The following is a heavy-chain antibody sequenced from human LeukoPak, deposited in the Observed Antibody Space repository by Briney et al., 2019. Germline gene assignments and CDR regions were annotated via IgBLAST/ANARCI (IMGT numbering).Heavy chain of an antibody. Sequence: GGSLRLSCAASGFTFSSYSMNWVRQAPGKGLEWVSSISSSSSYIYYADSVKGRFTISRDNAKNSLYLQMNSLRAEDTAVYYCTKVGPSGSYYVYWGQGTLVTVSS. D-gene: IGHD1-26*01. CDR1: GFTFSSYS. V-gene: IGHV3-21*01. J-gene: IGHJ4*02. CDR2: ISSSSSYI. CDR3: TKVGPSGSYYVY.